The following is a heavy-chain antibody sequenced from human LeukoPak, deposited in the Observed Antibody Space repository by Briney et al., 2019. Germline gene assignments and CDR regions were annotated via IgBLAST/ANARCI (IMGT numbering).Heavy chain of an antibody. D-gene: IGHD1-1*01. Sequence: GGSLRLSCAASGFTFSSYSLSWVRQAPRKGLEWVSYISSSSTTIYYADSVKGRFTISRDNAKNSLYLQMNSLRDEDTAVYYCANDNEGYWGQGTLVTVSS. CDR3: ANDNEGY. J-gene: IGHJ4*02. CDR1: GFTFSSYS. CDR2: ISSSSTTI. V-gene: IGHV3-48*02.